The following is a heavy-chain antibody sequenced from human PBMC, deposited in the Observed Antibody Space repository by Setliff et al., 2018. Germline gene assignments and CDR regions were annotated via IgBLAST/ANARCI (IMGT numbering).Heavy chain of an antibody. V-gene: IGHV4-4*09. J-gene: IGHJ3*02. CDR1: GGSISSYY. D-gene: IGHD3-16*01. Sequence: PSETLSLTCTVSGGSISSYYWSWMRQPPGKGLEWIGYMYISGITNSNPSLKSRVTMSLDTSRNQFSLKLSSVTAADTAVYYCAKIKAGGGSFDIWGQGTMVAVS. CDR3: AKIKAGGGSFDI. CDR2: MYISGIT.